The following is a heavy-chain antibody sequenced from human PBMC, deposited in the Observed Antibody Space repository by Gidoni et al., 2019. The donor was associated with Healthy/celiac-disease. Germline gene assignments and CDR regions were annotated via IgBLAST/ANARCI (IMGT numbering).Heavy chain of an antibody. Sequence: QVQLQESGPGLVTPSQTLSLTCTVSGGSISSGSYYWSWIRQPAGKGREWIGRIYTSGSTNYNPALKSRVTISVDTSKNQCSLKLCSVTAADTAVYYCARLAATVGPWFDPWGQGTLVTVSS. CDR1: GGSISSGSYY. J-gene: IGHJ5*02. D-gene: IGHD2-15*01. CDR2: IYTSGST. CDR3: ARLAATVGPWFDP. V-gene: IGHV4-61*02.